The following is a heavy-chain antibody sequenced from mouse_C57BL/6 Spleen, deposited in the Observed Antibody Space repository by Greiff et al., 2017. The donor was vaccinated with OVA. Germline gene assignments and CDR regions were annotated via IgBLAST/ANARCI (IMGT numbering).Heavy chain of an antibody. V-gene: IGHV5-4*01. D-gene: IGHD2-2*01. CDR1: GFTFSSYV. Sequence: EVQRVESGGGLVKPGGSLKLSCAASGFTFSSYVMSWVRQTPEKRLEWVATISDGGSYTYYPDNVKGRFTISRDNAKNNLYLQMSHLKSEDTAMYYCARGSMVTSPNYFAMDYWDQGTSVTVSS. CDR3: ARGSMVTSPNYFAMDY. CDR2: ISDGGSYT. J-gene: IGHJ4*01.